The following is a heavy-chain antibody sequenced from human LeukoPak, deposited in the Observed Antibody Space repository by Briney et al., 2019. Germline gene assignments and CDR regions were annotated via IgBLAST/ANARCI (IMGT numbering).Heavy chain of an antibody. V-gene: IGHV7-4-1*02. CDR1: GDTFTSYA. Sequence: ASVKVSCKASGDTFTSYAMNWVRQAPGQGLEWMGWINTNTGNPTYAQGFTGRFVFSLDTSVSTAYLQISSLKAEDTAVYYCARVQDYGSGSFYYYYYMDVWGKGTTVTVSS. CDR3: ARVQDYGSGSFYYYYYMDV. D-gene: IGHD3-10*01. CDR2: INTNTGNP. J-gene: IGHJ6*03.